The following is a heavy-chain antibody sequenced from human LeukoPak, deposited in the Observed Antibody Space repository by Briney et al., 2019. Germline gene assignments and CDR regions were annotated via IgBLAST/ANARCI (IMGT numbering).Heavy chain of an antibody. V-gene: IGHV1-46*01. J-gene: IGHJ4*02. CDR2: INPSGGST. D-gene: IGHD2-15*01. CDR3: ARSDIVVVVAATPGTFDY. Sequence: ASVKVSCKASGYTFTSYYMHWVRQAPGQGLEWMGIINPSGGSTSYAQKFQGRVTMTRDTSTSTVYMELSSLRSEDTAVYYCARSDIVVVVAATPGTFDYWGQGTLVTVSS. CDR1: GYTFTSYY.